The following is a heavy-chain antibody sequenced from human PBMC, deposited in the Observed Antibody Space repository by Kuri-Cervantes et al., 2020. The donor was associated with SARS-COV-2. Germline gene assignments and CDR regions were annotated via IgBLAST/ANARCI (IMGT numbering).Heavy chain of an antibody. CDR1: GGSISSYY. D-gene: IGHD3-3*01. J-gene: IGHJ6*04. CDR2: IYYSGST. CDR3: ARDRYDQMDV. V-gene: IGHV4-59*01. Sequence: LRLSCTVSGGSISSYYWSWIRQPPGKGLEWIGYIYYSGSTNYNPSLKSRVTISVDTSKNQFSLKLSSVTAADTAVYYCARDRYDQMDVWGKGTTVTVSS.